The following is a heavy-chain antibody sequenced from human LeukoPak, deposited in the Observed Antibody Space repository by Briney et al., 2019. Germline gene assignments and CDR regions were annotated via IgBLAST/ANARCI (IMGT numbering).Heavy chain of an antibody. J-gene: IGHJ6*02. D-gene: IGHD3-16*01. CDR2: ISYDGSNK. Sequence: GRPLRLSCAASGFTFNIFPMHWVRQAPGKGLEWVAVISYDGSNKYYTDSVKGRFTISRDNSKDTLYLQIDSLRVEDTAVYYCASLGAPNVASLAYNYYGWDVWGRGTTVTVSS. CDR3: ASLGAPNVASLAYNYYGWDV. V-gene: IGHV3-30*04. CDR1: GFTFNIFP.